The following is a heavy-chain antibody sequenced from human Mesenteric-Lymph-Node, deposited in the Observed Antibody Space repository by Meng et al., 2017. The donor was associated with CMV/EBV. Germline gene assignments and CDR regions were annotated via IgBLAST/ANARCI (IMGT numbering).Heavy chain of an antibody. Sequence: SETLSLTCTVSGGSISSSSYYWGWIRQPPGKGLEWIGSIYYSGSTYYNPSLKSRVTISVDTSKNQFSLKLSSVTAADTAVYYCARGVVVVPAAIKYYYYGMDVWGQGTTVTVSS. D-gene: IGHD2-2*01. CDR1: GGSISSSSYY. CDR3: ARGVVVVPAAIKYYYYGMDV. J-gene: IGHJ6*02. V-gene: IGHV4-39*01. CDR2: IYYSGST.